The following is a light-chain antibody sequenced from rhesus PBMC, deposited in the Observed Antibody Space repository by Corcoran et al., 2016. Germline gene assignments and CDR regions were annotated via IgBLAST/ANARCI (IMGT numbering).Light chain of an antibody. J-gene: IGKJ4*01. CDR1: QGIDRE. CDR3: LQDYTTPLT. Sequence: DTQMTQSPSSLSASVGDRVTVTCRASQGIDRELSWDQQKPGKAPPILIYAAYILQTGVSSRFSGSGSGTDFTLTISSLQPEDVATYYCLQDYTTPLTVGGGTTVEIK. V-gene: IGKV1-94*01. CDR2: AAY.